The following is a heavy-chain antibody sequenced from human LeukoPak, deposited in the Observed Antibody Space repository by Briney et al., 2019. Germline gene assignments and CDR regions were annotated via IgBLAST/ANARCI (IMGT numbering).Heavy chain of an antibody. V-gene: IGHV3-23*01. Sequence: GGSLGLSCAASGFTFSSYAVSWVRQSLGKGLKWVSGISGRGESTYYADSVKGRFTISKDNSRNTVYLQMNSLRAEDTAVYYCAASLDLAVYGIDYWGQGTLVTVSS. CDR3: AASLDLAVYGIDY. CDR1: GFTFSSYA. J-gene: IGHJ4*02. CDR2: ISGRGEST. D-gene: IGHD2-8*02.